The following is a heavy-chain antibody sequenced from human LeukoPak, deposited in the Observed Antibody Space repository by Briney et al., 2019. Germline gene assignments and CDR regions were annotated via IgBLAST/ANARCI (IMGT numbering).Heavy chain of an antibody. CDR2: IYYSGST. J-gene: IGHJ6*03. V-gene: IGHV4-59*01. D-gene: IGHD6-19*01. Sequence: SETLSLTCTVSGGSISSYYWSWIRQPPGKGLEWIGYIYYSGSTNYNPSLKSRVTISVDTSKNQFSLKLSSVTAADTAVYYCARVLRRQWLDSYYYYYYMDVWGKGTMVTISS. CDR1: GGSISSYY. CDR3: ARVLRRQWLDSYYYYYYMDV.